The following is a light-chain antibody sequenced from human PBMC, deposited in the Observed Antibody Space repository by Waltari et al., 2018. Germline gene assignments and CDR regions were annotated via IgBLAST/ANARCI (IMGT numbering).Light chain of an antibody. V-gene: IGLV2-14*01. CDR1: SGDIGGYDY. Sequence: QSALTQPASVSGSPGQSITLSCPGTSGDIGGYDYVSGYQQPPGKAPNFFIYEVTNRPSGVSTRFAGSKSGNTASLAISGLQPEDEADYYCSSYTRRNTPSSVFGTGTQVTVL. CDR2: EVT. J-gene: IGLJ1*01. CDR3: SSYTRRNTPSSV.